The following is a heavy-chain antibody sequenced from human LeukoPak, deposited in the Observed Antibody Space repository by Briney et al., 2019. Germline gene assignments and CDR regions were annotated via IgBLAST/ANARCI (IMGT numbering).Heavy chain of an antibody. CDR1: GYSISSGYY. D-gene: IGHD5-18*01. Sequence: PSETLSLTCAVSGYSISSGYYWGWIRQPPGKGLEWIGSVYHGGTTHYNPSLNSRVTISVDTSKNQFTLKLSSVTAADTAVYYCARDTAMVRRRFGYWGQGTLVTVSS. J-gene: IGHJ4*02. CDR2: VYHGGTT. CDR3: ARDTAMVRRRFGY. V-gene: IGHV4-38-2*02.